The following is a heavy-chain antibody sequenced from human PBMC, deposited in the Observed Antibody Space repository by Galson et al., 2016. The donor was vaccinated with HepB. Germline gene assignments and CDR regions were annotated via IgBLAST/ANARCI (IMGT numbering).Heavy chain of an antibody. CDR2: IYSGGST. Sequence: SLRLSCAASGFTVSSNYMSWVRQAPGTGLEWVSVIYSGGSTYYADSVKGRFTISRDNSKNTLYLQMNSLRAEDTAVYYCARDRSLYGMDVWGQGTTVTVSS. CDR3: ARDRSLYGMDV. CDR1: GFTVSSNY. J-gene: IGHJ6*02. V-gene: IGHV3-53*01. D-gene: IGHD3-10*01.